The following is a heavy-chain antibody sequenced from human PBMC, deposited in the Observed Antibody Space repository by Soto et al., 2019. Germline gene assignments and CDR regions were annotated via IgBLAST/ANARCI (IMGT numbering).Heavy chain of an antibody. J-gene: IGHJ6*03. CDR2: INAGSGNT. Sequence: QVQLVQSGAEVKKPGASVKVSCKASGYTFTSYAMHWVRQAPGQRLEWMGWINAGSGNTKYSQKFQSRVAITRDTSASTAYMELSSLRSEDTAIYYCARDLTMVRGVIYYMDVWGKGTTVTVSS. D-gene: IGHD3-10*01. V-gene: IGHV1-3*01. CDR1: GYTFTSYA. CDR3: ARDLTMVRGVIYYMDV.